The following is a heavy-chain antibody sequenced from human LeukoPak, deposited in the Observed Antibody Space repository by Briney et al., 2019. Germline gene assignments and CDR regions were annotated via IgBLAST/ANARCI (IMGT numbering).Heavy chain of an antibody. D-gene: IGHD6-13*01. J-gene: IGHJ5*02. CDR3: ARGGYSSSWYQFNWFDP. CDR1: GGSISSGDYY. CDR2: IYYSGST. V-gene: IGHV4-30-4*01. Sequence: PSETLSLTCTVSGGSISSGDYYWSWIRQPPGKGLEWIGYIYYSGSTYYNPSLKSRVTISVDTSKNQFSLKLSSVTAADTAVYYCARGGYSSSWYQFNWFDPWGQGTLVTVSS.